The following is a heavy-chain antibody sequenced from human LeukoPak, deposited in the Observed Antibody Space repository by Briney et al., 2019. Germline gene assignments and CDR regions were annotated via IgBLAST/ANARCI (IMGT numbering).Heavy chain of an antibody. CDR2: ISSSSSTI. CDR1: GFTFSSYS. CDR3: ARDRNVGFDY. J-gene: IGHJ4*02. Sequence: GGSLRLSCAASGFTFSSYSMNWVRQAPGKGLEWVSYISSSSSTIYYADSVKGRFTISRDNAKNSLYLQMNSLRAEDTAVYYCARDRNVGFDYWGQGTLVTVSS. V-gene: IGHV3-48*01. D-gene: IGHD4-11*01.